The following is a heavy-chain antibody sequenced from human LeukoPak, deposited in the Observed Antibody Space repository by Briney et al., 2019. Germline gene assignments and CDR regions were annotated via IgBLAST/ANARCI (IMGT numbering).Heavy chain of an antibody. Sequence: GGFLRLSCVASGFTFSSYPMHWVRQAPGKGLEYVSVISGDGSRTYYTNSVKGRFTISRDNSKNTLYLQMGSLRDEDMAAYYCAREEPAGSTDYWGQGTLVTVSS. CDR1: GFTFSSYP. CDR2: ISGDGSRT. CDR3: AREEPAGSTDY. D-gene: IGHD1-14*01. V-gene: IGHV3-64*01. J-gene: IGHJ4*02.